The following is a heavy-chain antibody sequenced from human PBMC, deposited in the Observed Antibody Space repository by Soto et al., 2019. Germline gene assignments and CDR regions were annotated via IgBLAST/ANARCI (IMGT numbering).Heavy chain of an antibody. D-gene: IGHD3-22*01. Sequence: SETLSLTCTVSGGSISSYYWSWIRQPAGKGLEWIGRIYTSGSTNYNPSLKSRVTMSVDTSKNQFSLKLSSVTAADTAVYYCARSYRYASSGYDYYYYYYGMDVWGQGTTVTVSS. CDR3: ARSYRYASSGYDYYYYYYGMDV. CDR1: GGSISSYY. V-gene: IGHV4-4*07. CDR2: IYTSGST. J-gene: IGHJ6*02.